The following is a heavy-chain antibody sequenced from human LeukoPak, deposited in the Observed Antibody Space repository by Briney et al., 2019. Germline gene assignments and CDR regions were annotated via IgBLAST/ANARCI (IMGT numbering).Heavy chain of an antibody. CDR2: INHSGST. Sequence: PSETLSLTCAVYGGSFSGYYWSWIRQPPGKGLEWIGEINHSGSTNYNPSLKSRVTISVDTSKNQFSLKLSSVTAADTAVYYCARALYGDYVFDAFDIWGQGTMVTVSS. V-gene: IGHV4-34*01. CDR1: GGSFSGYY. D-gene: IGHD4-17*01. CDR3: ARALYGDYVFDAFDI. J-gene: IGHJ3*02.